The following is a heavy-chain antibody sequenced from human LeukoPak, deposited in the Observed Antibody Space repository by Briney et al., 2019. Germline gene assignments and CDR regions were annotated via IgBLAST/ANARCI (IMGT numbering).Heavy chain of an antibody. J-gene: IGHJ4*02. Sequence: GGSLRPSCAASGFTVSSNYMSWVRQAPGKGLEWVSVIYSGGSTYYADSVKGRFTISKDNSKNTLYLQMNSLRAEDTAVYYCARARLDSRYGGNVVLDYWGQGTLVTVSS. CDR3: ARARLDSRYGGNVVLDY. CDR1: GFTVSSNY. D-gene: IGHD4-23*01. V-gene: IGHV3-66*01. CDR2: IYSGGST.